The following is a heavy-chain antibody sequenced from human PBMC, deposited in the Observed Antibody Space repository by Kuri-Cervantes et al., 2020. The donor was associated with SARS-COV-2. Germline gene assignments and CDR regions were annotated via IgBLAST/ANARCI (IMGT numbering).Heavy chain of an antibody. J-gene: IGHJ6*02. CDR1: GFSFSSYA. Sequence: GESLKISCAASGFSFSSYAMSWVRQAPGKGLEWVSAISGSGGSTYYADSVEGRFTISRDNSKNTLYLQMNSLRAEDTAVYYCAKCDSGRPRDGMDVWGQGTTVTVSS. V-gene: IGHV3-23*01. D-gene: IGHD1-26*01. CDR2: ISGSGGST. CDR3: AKCDSGRPRDGMDV.